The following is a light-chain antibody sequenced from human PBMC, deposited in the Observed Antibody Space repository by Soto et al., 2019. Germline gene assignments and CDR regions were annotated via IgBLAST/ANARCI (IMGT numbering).Light chain of an antibody. CDR2: EVS. CDR1: SSDVGAYNF. V-gene: IGLV2-14*01. Sequence: QSALTQPASVSGSPGQSITISCTGTSSDVGAYNFVSWYQQHPGKAPKLIFYEVSNRPPGLSDRFSGSKSGTTASLTISGLQAEDEAAYFCSSYTTNKTLLFGGGTKLTVL. CDR3: SSYTTNKTLL. J-gene: IGLJ2*01.